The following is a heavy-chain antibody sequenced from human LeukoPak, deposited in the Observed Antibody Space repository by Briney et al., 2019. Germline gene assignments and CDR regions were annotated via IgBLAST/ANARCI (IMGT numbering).Heavy chain of an antibody. V-gene: IGHV3-30*18. Sequence: PGGSLRLSCAASGFTFNNYDMHWVRQAPGKGVEGVAVISYDGSNKYYADSVKGRFTISRDNSKNTVYLQMNSLRAEDTAVYYCAKDREGTTFDNWGQGTLVTVSS. D-gene: IGHD1-7*01. CDR2: ISYDGSNK. CDR3: AKDREGTTFDN. J-gene: IGHJ4*02. CDR1: GFTFNNYD.